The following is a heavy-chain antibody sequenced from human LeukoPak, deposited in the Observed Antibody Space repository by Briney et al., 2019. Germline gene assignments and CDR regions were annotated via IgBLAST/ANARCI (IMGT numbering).Heavy chain of an antibody. CDR1: GGSISSSSYY. Sequence: SETLSLTCTVSGGSISSSSYYWGWIRQPPGKGLEWIGSIYYSGSTYYNPSLKSRVTISVDTSKNQFSLKLSSVTAADTAVYYCARVVGSWDRLFAAAFDPWGQGTLVTVSS. CDR3: ARVVGSWDRLFAAAFDP. V-gene: IGHV4-39*07. J-gene: IGHJ5*02. D-gene: IGHD6-13*01. CDR2: IYYSGST.